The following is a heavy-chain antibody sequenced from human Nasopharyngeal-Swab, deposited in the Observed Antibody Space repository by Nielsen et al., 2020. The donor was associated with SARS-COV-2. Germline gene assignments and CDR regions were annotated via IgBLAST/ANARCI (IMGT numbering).Heavy chain of an antibody. J-gene: IGHJ5*02. V-gene: IGHV1-2*04. CDR1: GYTFTGYY. D-gene: IGHD6-19*01. CDR3: ARDRRDSRGPHNWFDP. CDR2: INPNSGGT. Sequence: ASVKVSCKASGYTFTGYYMHWVRQAPGQGLEWMGWINPNSGGTNYAQKFQGWVTMTRDTSISTAYMELSRLRSDDTAVYYCARDRRDSRGPHNWFDPWGQGTLVTVSS.